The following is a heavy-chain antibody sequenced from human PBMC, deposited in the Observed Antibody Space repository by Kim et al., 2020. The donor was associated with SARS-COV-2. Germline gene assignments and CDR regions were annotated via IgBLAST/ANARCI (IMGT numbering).Heavy chain of an antibody. CDR1: GFTFSSYD. CDR2: ITSSSSII. D-gene: IGHD6-19*01. Sequence: GGSLRLSCAASGFTFSSYDMNWVRQAPGKGLEGVSYITSSSSIIYYEDSVKGRFTISRDNAKNSLYLQMNRLRAEDTAVYYCARDGSSGWYSFDSWGQGTLVTVSS. V-gene: IGHV3-48*04. CDR3: ARDGSSGWYSFDS. J-gene: IGHJ4*02.